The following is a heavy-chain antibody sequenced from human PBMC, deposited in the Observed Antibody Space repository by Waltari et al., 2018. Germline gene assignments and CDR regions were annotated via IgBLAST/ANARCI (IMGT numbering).Heavy chain of an antibody. J-gene: IGHJ5*02. V-gene: IGHV1-24*01. CDR3: ATEGLDYGGEPS. D-gene: IGHD4-17*01. CDR2: FDPEDGET. CDR1: GYPLHELS. Sequence: QVQLVQSGAEVKKPGASVKVSCKVSGYPLHELSMHWVRQAPGKGLEWMGGFDPEDGETIYAQKFQGRVTITADTSTDTAYMELSSLRSEDTAVYYCATEGLDYGGEPSWGQGTLVTVSS.